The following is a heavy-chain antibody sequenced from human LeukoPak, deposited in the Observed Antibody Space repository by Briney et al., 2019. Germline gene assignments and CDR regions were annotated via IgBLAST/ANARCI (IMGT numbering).Heavy chain of an antibody. Sequence: SETLSLTCAVSGGSISSGGYSWSWIRQPPGKGLEWIGYIYHSGSTYYNPSLKSRITISVDTSENRFSLKLSSVTATDTAVYYCARDCSGGSCYGAFDIWGQGTMVTVSS. V-gene: IGHV4-30-2*05. D-gene: IGHD2-15*01. J-gene: IGHJ3*02. CDR1: GGSISSGGYS. CDR3: ARDCSGGSCYGAFDI. CDR2: IYHSGST.